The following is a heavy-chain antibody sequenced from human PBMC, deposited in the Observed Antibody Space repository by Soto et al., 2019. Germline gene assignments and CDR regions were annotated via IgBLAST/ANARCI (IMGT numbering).Heavy chain of an antibody. CDR3: ARGYDVNSELDY. J-gene: IGHJ4*02. Sequence: QVQLVQSGAEVKKPGSSVKVSCQASGGTFRGYAISWVRLAPGQGLEWLGGILPTSVTPNYAQKFQGRVTLTADESTNTAFLELRSLRSADTAVYYCARGYDVNSELDYWGQGTLVTVSS. D-gene: IGHD3-22*01. CDR2: ILPTSVTP. CDR1: GGTFRGYA. V-gene: IGHV1-69*01.